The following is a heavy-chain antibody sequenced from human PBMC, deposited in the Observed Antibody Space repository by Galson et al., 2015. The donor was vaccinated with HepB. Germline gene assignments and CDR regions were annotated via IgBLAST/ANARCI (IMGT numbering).Heavy chain of an antibody. D-gene: IGHD2-2*01. CDR1: GYTFTSFD. V-gene: IGHV1-8*01. CDR2: MNPNSGNT. Sequence: SVKVSCKASGYTFTSFDINWVRQAPGQGLEWMGWMNPNSGNTDYAQKFRGRVTMTRGTATRTAYMELSSLRSEDTAVYYCARGRLSYCTGASCYWSWFDPWGQGTLITVSS. CDR3: ARGRLSYCTGASCYWSWFDP. J-gene: IGHJ5*02.